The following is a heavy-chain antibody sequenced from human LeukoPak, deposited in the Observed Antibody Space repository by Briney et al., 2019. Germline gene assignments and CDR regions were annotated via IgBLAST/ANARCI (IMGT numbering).Heavy chain of an antibody. V-gene: IGHV4-59*10. CDR2: IYTSGST. CDR3: ARKTDAKSYYPD. Sequence: SETLSLTCAVYGGSFSGYYWSWIRQPPGKGLEWIGRIYTSGSTNYNPSLKSRVTMSVDASKNQFSLRLSSVTAVDTAVYYCARKTDAKSYYPDWGQGTLVTVSS. CDR1: GGSFSGYY. D-gene: IGHD3-10*01. J-gene: IGHJ4*02.